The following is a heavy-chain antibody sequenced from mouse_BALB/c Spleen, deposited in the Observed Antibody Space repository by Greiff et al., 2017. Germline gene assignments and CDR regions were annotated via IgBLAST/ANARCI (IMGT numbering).Heavy chain of an antibody. V-gene: IGHV1-14*01. J-gene: IGHJ2*01. CDR2: INPYNDGT. CDR1: GYTFTSYV. Sequence: EVQRVESGPELVKPGASVKMSCKASGYTFTSYVMHWVKQKPGQGLEWIGYINPYNDGTKYNEKFKGKATLTSDKSSSTAYMELSSLTSEDSAVYYCARTLYDGYGNYFDYWGQGTTLTVSS. D-gene: IGHD2-3*01. CDR3: ARTLYDGYGNYFDY.